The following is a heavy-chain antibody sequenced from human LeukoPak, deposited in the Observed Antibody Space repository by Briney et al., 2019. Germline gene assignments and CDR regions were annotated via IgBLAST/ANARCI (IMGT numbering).Heavy chain of an antibody. CDR1: GFTFSSYG. J-gene: IGHJ4*02. CDR3: VQPLNPDLGIAVAGTLFDY. CDR2: IWYDGSNK. D-gene: IGHD6-19*01. V-gene: IGHV3-33*06. Sequence: GGSLRLSCAASGFTFSSYGMHWVRQAPGKGLEWVAVIWYDGSNKYYADSVKGRFTISRDNSKNTLYLQMNSLSAEDTAVYYCVQPLNPDLGIAVAGTLFDYWGQGTLVTVSS.